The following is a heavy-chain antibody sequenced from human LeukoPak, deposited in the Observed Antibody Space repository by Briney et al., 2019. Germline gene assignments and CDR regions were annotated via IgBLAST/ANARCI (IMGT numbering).Heavy chain of an antibody. V-gene: IGHV3-23*01. D-gene: IGHD3-10*01. CDR1: GFTFSNFG. CDR3: AKRNYFDAGTYSFDF. J-gene: IGHJ4*02. CDR2: LTGSGGST. Sequence: GGSLRLSCTASGFTFSNFGMSWVRQAPGKGLEWVSHLTGSGGSTYYAGSVKGRFTISRDNSKNTLYLQMNSLRAEDTAVYYCAKRNYFDAGTYSFDFWGQGTLVTVSS.